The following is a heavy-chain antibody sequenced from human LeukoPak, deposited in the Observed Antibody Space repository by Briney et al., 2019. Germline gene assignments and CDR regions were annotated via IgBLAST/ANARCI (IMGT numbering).Heavy chain of an antibody. CDR1: GITFSTYW. J-gene: IGHJ4*02. CDR2: INSNGRST. Sequence: GGSLRLSCAASGITFSTYWMHWVRHVPGKGLVWVSGINSNGRSTTYADSVKGRFTISRDNAKNTLYLQMNSLRAEDTAVYYCAKVGSGSYYYGSGSSHHFDYWGQGTLVTVSS. D-gene: IGHD3-10*01. CDR3: AKVGSGSYYYGSGSSHHFDY. V-gene: IGHV3-74*01.